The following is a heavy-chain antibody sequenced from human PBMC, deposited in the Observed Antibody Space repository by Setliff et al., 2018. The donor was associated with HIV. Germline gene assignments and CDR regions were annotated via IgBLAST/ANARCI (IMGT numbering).Heavy chain of an antibody. Sequence: ASVKVSCKISGYTLTELSIHWVRQAPGKGLEWMANFDPEDGETFYAQKFQGRLTMTEDTSTDTAYMELSSLRSDDTAMYYCARDPSPYYSDDSGYPDDAFDIWGQGTMVTVSS. CDR1: GYTLTELS. J-gene: IGHJ3*02. D-gene: IGHD3-22*01. CDR3: ARDPSPYYSDDSGYPDDAFDI. CDR2: FDPEDGET. V-gene: IGHV1-24*01.